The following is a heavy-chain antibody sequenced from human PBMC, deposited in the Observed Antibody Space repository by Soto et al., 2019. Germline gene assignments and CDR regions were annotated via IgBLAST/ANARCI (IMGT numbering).Heavy chain of an antibody. Sequence: SETLSLTCSVSGVSVSRGDSFWSWIRQSPVTGLEWFGYFYDSGNTKYNPSLRGRVTIPVDTSKNQFSLKLTSVTAADTAVYYCASFVSRNNWYFDLWGPGTLVTVSS. CDR2: FYDSGNT. CDR3: ASFVSRNNWYFDL. V-gene: IGHV4-61*08. D-gene: IGHD1-1*01. J-gene: IGHJ2*01. CDR1: GVSVSRGDSF.